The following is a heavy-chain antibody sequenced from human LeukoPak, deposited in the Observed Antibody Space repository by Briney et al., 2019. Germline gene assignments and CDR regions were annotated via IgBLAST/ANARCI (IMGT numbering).Heavy chain of an antibody. D-gene: IGHD1-26*01. CDR3: ARGGYSGTYYFDY. V-gene: IGHV3-33*01. J-gene: IGHJ4*02. CDR1: GFTFSTYG. CDR2: VWYDGSSI. Sequence: GGSLRLSCAASGFTFSTYGMHLGRQAPGKGLEWVAVVWYDGSSIHYVDSVKGRFTISGDNAKSTMYLQMNRLTAEDTAVYYCARGGYSGTYYFDYWGQGTLVTVSS.